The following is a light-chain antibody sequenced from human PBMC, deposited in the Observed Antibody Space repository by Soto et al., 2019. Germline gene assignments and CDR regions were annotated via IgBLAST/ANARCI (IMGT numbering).Light chain of an antibody. CDR1: QSISTS. V-gene: IGKV1-5*03. Sequence: DIQMTQSPSTLSASVGDRVTITCRASQSISTSLAWYQQKPGKAPKLLIYKASTLQSGVPSRFSGSGSGTEFTLTISSLQPDDFATYYCQNYYTHSRAFGQGTKLEIK. CDR3: QNYYTHSRA. J-gene: IGKJ1*01. CDR2: KAS.